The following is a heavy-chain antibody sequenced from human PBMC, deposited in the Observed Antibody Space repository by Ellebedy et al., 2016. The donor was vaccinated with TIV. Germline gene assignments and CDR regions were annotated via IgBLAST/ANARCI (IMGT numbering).Heavy chain of an antibody. J-gene: IGHJ4*02. CDR3: ARGLARDY. CDR1: SDSISGSSYY. CDR2: IRDGGQT. Sequence: MPSETLSLTCTVSSDSISGSSYYWAWIRQPPGKGLEWIGGIRDGGQTFYNPSLKSRVTISVDTSKNQFSLNLSSVTAADTAVYYCARGLARDYWGQGTLVTVSS. V-gene: IGHV4-39*07.